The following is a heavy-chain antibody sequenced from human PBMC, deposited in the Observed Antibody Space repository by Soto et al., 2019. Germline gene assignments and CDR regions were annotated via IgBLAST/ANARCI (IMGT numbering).Heavy chain of an antibody. CDR3: ARDSSSSWYDYYYYYGMDV. CDR2: IIPIFGTA. D-gene: IGHD6-13*01. J-gene: IGHJ6*02. V-gene: IGHV1-69*01. CDR1: GGTFSSYA. Sequence: QVQLVQSGAEVKKPGSSVKVSCKASGGTFSSYAISWVRQAPGQGLEWMGGIIPIFGTANYAQKFQGRVTITADESTSTAYMELSSLRSEDTAVYYCARDSSSSWYDYYYYYGMDVWGQGTTVTVSS.